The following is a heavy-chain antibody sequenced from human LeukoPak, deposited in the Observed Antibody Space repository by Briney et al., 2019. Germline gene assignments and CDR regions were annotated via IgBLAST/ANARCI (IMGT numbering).Heavy chain of an antibody. J-gene: IGHJ5*02. CDR1: GYSISSGYY. CDR3: AREGSGWSLYNWFDP. Sequence: SETLSLTCTVSGYSISSGYYWSWIRQPAGKGLEWIGRIYTSGSTNYNPSLKSRVTMSVDTSKSQFSLKLSSVTAADTAVYYCAREGSGWSLYNWFDPWGQGALVTVSS. CDR2: IYTSGST. D-gene: IGHD6-19*01. V-gene: IGHV4-4*07.